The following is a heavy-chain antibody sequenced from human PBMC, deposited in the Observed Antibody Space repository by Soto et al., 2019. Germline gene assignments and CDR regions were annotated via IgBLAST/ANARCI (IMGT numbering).Heavy chain of an antibody. Sequence: QITLKESGPTLVKPTQTLTLSCTFSGFSLSTSGVGVGWIRQPPGKALEWLALIYWDDDKRYSPSLKSRLTITKDTSKNQVVLTMTNMDPVDTATYYCARDGSGSYSLDYWGQGTLVTVSS. CDR3: ARDGSGSYSLDY. D-gene: IGHD3-10*01. V-gene: IGHV2-5*02. CDR2: IYWDDDK. J-gene: IGHJ4*02. CDR1: GFSLSTSGVG.